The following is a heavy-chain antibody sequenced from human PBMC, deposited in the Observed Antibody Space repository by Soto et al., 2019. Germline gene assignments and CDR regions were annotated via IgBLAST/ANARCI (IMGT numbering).Heavy chain of an antibody. J-gene: IGHJ4*02. CDR2: ISYDGSNK. V-gene: IGHV3-30*18. CDR3: AKDLAVAGLFDY. D-gene: IGHD6-19*01. Sequence: QVQLVESGGGVVQPGRSLRLSCAASGFTFSSYGMHWVRQAPGKGLEWVAVISYDGSNKYYADSVKGRFTIPRDNSKNTLYLQMNSLRAEDTAVYYCAKDLAVAGLFDYWGQGTLVTVSS. CDR1: GFTFSSYG.